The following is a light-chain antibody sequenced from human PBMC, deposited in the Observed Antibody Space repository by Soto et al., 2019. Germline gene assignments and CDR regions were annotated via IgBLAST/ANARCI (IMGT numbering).Light chain of an antibody. Sequence: QSVLTQPASVSGSPGQSITIACTGTSSDVGSYNLVSWYQQHPGKAPKLIIYEVSKRPSGVSNRFSGSKSGNTASLTISGLQAEDEADYYCCSYAGSSTRVVFGGGTKLTVL. J-gene: IGLJ2*01. CDR2: EVS. V-gene: IGLV2-23*02. CDR3: CSYAGSSTRVV. CDR1: SSDVGSYNL.